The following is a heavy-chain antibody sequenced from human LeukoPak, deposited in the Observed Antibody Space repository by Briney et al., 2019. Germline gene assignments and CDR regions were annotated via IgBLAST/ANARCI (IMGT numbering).Heavy chain of an antibody. Sequence: LSLTSTVSVGSISSSSSYCGWIRQPPGKGLEWIATIYYTGSTNYNPSLKTPVTISLDTSRNQFSLRLTSVTAADTAVYYCAKSGPSYYYTPGDFSWGQGTLVTVSS. CDR1: VGSISSSSSY. D-gene: IGHD3-22*01. V-gene: IGHV4-39*01. J-gene: IGHJ5*02. CDR3: AKSGPSYYYTPGDFS. CDR2: IYYTGST.